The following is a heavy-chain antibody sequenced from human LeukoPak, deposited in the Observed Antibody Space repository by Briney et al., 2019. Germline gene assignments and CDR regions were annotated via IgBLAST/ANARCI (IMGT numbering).Heavy chain of an antibody. CDR1: GFTFSDYY. CDR3: ARAGNALLRLFDY. J-gene: IGHJ4*02. CDR2: IKQDGSER. V-gene: IGHV3-7*01. D-gene: IGHD3-10*01. Sequence: GGSLRLSCAASGFTFSDYYMSWIRQAPGKGLEWVANIKQDGSERYFVDSVRGRFTISRDNAKNSLFLQMNSLRVDDTAVYYCARAGNALLRLFDYWGQGTLVTVSS.